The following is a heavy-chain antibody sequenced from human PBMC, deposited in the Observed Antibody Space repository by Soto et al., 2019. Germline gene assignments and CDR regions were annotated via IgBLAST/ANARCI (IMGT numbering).Heavy chain of an antibody. J-gene: IGHJ5*02. CDR1: GFTFDDYA. Sequence: SLRLSCAASGFTFDDYAMHWVRQAPGKGLEWVSGISWNSGSIGYADSVKGRFTISRDNAKNSLYLQMNSLRAEDTALYYCAKAYAAVYSRSPSYNRFAHWGLATLVSAAS. D-gene: IGHD6-13*01. CDR2: ISWNSGSI. CDR3: AKAYAAVYSRSPSYNRFAH. V-gene: IGHV3-9*01.